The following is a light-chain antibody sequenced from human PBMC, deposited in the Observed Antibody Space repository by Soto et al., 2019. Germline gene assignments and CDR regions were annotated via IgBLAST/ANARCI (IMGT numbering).Light chain of an antibody. CDR3: QQYGSSPWT. CDR1: QSVFSSY. Sequence: EIVLTQSPGTLSLSPGERATLSCRASQSVFSSYLAWYQKKPGQAPRLLLYGASSRATGIPDRFSGSGSGTDFTLTISSLEPEDFAVYYCQQYGSSPWTFGQGTKVEIK. V-gene: IGKV3-20*01. J-gene: IGKJ1*01. CDR2: GAS.